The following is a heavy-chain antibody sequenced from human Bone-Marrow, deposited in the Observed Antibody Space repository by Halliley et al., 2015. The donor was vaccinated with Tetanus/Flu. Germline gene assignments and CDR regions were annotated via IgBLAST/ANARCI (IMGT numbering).Heavy chain of an antibody. Sequence: TLSLTCAVYGGAFSGYYWSWIRQSPGKGLEWIGEINYDGTTDYNPSLNSRVTLSLDTIKKQVSLRVTSVTAADTAIYYCARGNYHASWWFASWGRGTLVTVSS. V-gene: IGHV4-34*01. D-gene: IGHD3-10*01. CDR1: GGAFSGYY. CDR2: INYDGTT. J-gene: IGHJ5*01. CDR3: ARGNYHASWWFAS.